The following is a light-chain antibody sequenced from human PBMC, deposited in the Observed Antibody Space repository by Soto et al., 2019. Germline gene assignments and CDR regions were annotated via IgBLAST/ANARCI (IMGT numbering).Light chain of an antibody. CDR1: PRLYSY. J-gene: IGKJ3*01. Sequence: DIQMTQSPSSLSASVGDSVTLTCRARPRLYSYLNWYQQAPGRAPKLLISTAYKLQSGVPSRFSGSGSGTEFTLTISSLQPDDFAIYFCQQYYSAPFTFGPGTKVDVK. CDR3: QQYYSAPFT. CDR2: TAY. V-gene: IGKV1-39*01.